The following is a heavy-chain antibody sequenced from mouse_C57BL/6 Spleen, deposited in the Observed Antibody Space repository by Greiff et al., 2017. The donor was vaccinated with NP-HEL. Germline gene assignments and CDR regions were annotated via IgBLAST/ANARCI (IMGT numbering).Heavy chain of an antibody. CDR1: GYTFTSYW. J-gene: IGHJ4*01. CDR3: ARFSSGYLYAMDY. V-gene: IGHV1-69*01. D-gene: IGHD3-2*02. CDR2: IDPSDSYT. Sequence: QVQLQQPGAELVMPGASVKLSCKASGYTFTSYWMHWVQQRPGQGLEWIGEIDPSDSYTNYNQKFKGKSTLTVDKSSSTAYMQLSSLTSEDSAVYYCARFSSGYLYAMDYWGQGTSVTVSS.